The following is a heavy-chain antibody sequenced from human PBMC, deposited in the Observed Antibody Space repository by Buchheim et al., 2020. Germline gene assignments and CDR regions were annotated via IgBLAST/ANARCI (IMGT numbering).Heavy chain of an antibody. D-gene: IGHD3-10*01. V-gene: IGHV1-69*02. CDR1: GGTFSSYT. CDR3: AQFSYGSGRSYYYYGMDV. Sequence: QVQLVQSGAEVKKPGSSVKVSCKASGGTFSSYTISWVRQAPGQGLEWMGRIIPILGLANYAQKFQGRVTITADKSTSTAYMELSSLRSEDTAVYYCAQFSYGSGRSYYYYGMDVWGQGT. CDR2: IIPILGLA. J-gene: IGHJ6*02.